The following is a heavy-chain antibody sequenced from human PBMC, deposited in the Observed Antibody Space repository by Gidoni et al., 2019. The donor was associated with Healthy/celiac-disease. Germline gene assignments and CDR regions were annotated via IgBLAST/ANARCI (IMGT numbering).Heavy chain of an antibody. CDR3: AKDHLMYSSGWYCPDY. Sequence: EVQLLESGGGLVQPGGSLRLAWAASGFTFSSYAMGWVRQAPGKGLEWISAISGSGGSTYYADSVKGRFTISRDKSKNTLYLQMNSLRAEDTAVYYCAKDHLMYSSGWYCPDYWGQGTLVTVSS. CDR2: ISGSGGST. CDR1: GFTFSSYA. D-gene: IGHD6-19*01. V-gene: IGHV3-23*01. J-gene: IGHJ4*02.